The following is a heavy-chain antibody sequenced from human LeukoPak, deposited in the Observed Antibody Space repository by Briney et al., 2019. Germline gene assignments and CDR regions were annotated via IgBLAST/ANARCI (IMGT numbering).Heavy chain of an antibody. CDR2: INHSGST. CDR1: GGSFSGYY. D-gene: IGHD5-18*01. J-gene: IGHJ4*02. CDR3: ARARRGYSYGRGRFNYFDY. V-gene: IGHV4-34*01. Sequence: PSETLFLTCAVYGGSFSGYYWSWIRQPPGKGLEWIGEINHSGSTNYNPSLKSRVTISVDTSKNQFSLKLSSVTAADTAVYYCARARRGYSYGRGRFNYFDYWGQGTLVTVSS.